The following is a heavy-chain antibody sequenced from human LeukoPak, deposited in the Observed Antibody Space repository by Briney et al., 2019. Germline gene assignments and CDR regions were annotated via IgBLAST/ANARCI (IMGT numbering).Heavy chain of an antibody. CDR1: RFTVSNNY. D-gene: IGHD3-22*01. J-gene: IGHJ4*02. CDR2: IYSGGST. V-gene: IGHV3-66*01. Sequence: GGSLRLSCAASRFTVSNNYMSWVRQAPGKGLEWVSVIYSGGSTYYADSVKGRFTISRDNSKNTSYLQMNSLRAEDTAVYYCARTTFYYDSSGYCNTELPFDYWGQGTLVTVSS. CDR3: ARTTFYYDSSGYCNTELPFDY.